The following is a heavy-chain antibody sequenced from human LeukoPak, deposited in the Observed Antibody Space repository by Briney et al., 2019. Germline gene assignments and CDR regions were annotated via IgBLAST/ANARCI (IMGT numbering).Heavy chain of an antibody. CDR2: IYYSGST. V-gene: IGHV4-59*12. J-gene: IGHJ4*02. CDR3: ARDRVDYFDY. D-gene: IGHD2-15*01. Sequence: SETLSLTCTVSGDSISRYYWNWIRQSPGKGLEWIGYIYYSGSTYYNPSLKSRVTISVDTSKNQFSLKLSSVTAADTAVYYCARDRVDYFDYWGQGTLVTVSS. CDR1: GDSISRYY.